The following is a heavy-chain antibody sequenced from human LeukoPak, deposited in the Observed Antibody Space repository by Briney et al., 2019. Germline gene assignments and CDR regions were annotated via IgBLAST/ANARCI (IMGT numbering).Heavy chain of an antibody. V-gene: IGHV5-51*01. J-gene: IGHJ4*02. D-gene: IGHD3-22*01. CDR1: GYSFTSYW. CDR2: IYPGDSDT. Sequence: GESLKISCKGSGYSFTSYWIGWVRQMPGKGLEWMGIIYPGDSDTRYSPSFQGQVTISADKSISTAYLQWRSLKASDTAMYYCARPLYYYDSSGYSEYYFDYWGQGTLVTVSS. CDR3: ARPLYYYDSSGYSEYYFDY.